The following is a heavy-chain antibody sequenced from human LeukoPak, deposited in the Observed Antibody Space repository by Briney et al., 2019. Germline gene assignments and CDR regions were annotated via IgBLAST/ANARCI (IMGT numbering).Heavy chain of an antibody. CDR3: ARDLWFGEYNWFDP. D-gene: IGHD3-10*01. Sequence: SETLSLTCTVSGGSISSSSYNWGWIRQPPGKGLEWIGILSYRGSTYYNPSLKSRVTISVDTSKNHFSLKLNSVTAAETAVYYCARDLWFGEYNWFDPWGQGTLVTVSS. J-gene: IGHJ5*02. CDR2: LSYRGST. V-gene: IGHV4-39*02. CDR1: GGSISSSSYN.